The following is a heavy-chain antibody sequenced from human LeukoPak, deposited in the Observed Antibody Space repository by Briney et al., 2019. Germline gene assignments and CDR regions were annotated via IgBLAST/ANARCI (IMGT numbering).Heavy chain of an antibody. Sequence: GRSLRLSCAASGFTFSSYGMHWVRQAPGKGLEGVAVISYDGSNKYYADSVKGRFTISRDNSKNTLYPQMNSLRAEDTAVYYCAKTYSGYDSDDYWGQGTLVTVSS. J-gene: IGHJ4*02. CDR1: GFTFSSYG. CDR2: ISYDGSNK. CDR3: AKTYSGYDSDDY. D-gene: IGHD5-12*01. V-gene: IGHV3-30*18.